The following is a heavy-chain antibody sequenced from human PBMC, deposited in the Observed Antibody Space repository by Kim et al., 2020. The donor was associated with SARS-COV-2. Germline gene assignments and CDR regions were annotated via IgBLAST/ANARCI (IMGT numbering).Heavy chain of an antibody. D-gene: IGHD6-13*01. Sequence: GGSLRLSCAASGFTFSDYYMSWIRQAPGKGLEWVSYISSSGSTIYYADSVKGRFTISRDNAKNSLYLQMNSLRAEDTAVYYCARVVWGPGIAAAEDETDDYWGQGTLVTVSS. CDR1: GFTFSDYY. J-gene: IGHJ4*02. CDR3: ARVVWGPGIAAAEDETDDY. V-gene: IGHV3-11*01. CDR2: ISSSGSTI.